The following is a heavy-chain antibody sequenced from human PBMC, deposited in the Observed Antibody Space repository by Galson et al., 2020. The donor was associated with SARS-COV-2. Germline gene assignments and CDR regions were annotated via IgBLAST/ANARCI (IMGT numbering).Heavy chain of an antibody. J-gene: IGHJ6*03. CDR1: GYTFTNYY. CDR2: INPSSGTT. V-gene: IGHV1-46*01. Sequence: ASVKVSCKASGYTFTNYYIQWVRQAPGQGLEWVGLINPSSGTTSYAQKFQGRITMTRDTSTSTVYMELSSLRSEDTVVYYCARDPGLSSHYYYMDVWGEGTTVTVSS. D-gene: IGHD3-16*02. CDR3: ARDPGLSSHYYYMDV.